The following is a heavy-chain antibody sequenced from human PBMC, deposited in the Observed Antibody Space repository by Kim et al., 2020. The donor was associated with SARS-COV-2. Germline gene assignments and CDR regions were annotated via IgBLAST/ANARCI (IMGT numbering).Heavy chain of an antibody. J-gene: IGHJ4*02. Sequence: PTLKSRGTISVDTSKNQFSLTLSSVSAADTAVYYCARSSYYDSSGWQFDYWGQGTLVTVSS. D-gene: IGHD3-22*01. V-gene: IGHV4-39*01. CDR3: ARSSYYDSSGWQFDY.